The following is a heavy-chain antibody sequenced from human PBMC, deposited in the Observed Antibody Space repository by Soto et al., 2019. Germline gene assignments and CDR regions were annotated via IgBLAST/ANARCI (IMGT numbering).Heavy chain of an antibody. V-gene: IGHV1-69*13. CDR3: ARGRGIAARRDFDY. CDR1: GGTFSSYA. Sequence: SVKVSCKASGGTFSSYAISWVRQAPGQGLEWMGGIIPIFGTANYAQKFQGRVTITADESTSTAYMGLSSLRSEDTAVYYCARGRGIAARRDFDYWGQGTLVTVSS. J-gene: IGHJ4*02. D-gene: IGHD6-6*01. CDR2: IIPIFGTA.